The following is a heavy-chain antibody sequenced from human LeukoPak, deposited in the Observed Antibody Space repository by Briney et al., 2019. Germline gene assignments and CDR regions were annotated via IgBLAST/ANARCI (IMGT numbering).Heavy chain of an antibody. CDR1: GFTFSSYW. D-gene: IGHD6-19*01. J-gene: IGHJ6*03. V-gene: IGHV3-7*01. CDR2: IKQDGSDK. CDR3: ARDNWGYLVAGTGTYYYYYMDV. Sequence: PGGSLRLSCAGSGFTFSSYWMSWVRQAPGKGLEWVANIKQDGSDKYYVDSVKGRFTISRDNAKNSLYLQMNSLRAEDTAVYYCARDNWGYLVAGTGTYYYYYMDVWGKGTTVTVSS.